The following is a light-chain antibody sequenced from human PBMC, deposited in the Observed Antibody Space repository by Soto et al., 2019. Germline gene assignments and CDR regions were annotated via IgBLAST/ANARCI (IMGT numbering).Light chain of an antibody. CDR1: QSVNGN. J-gene: IGKJ5*01. V-gene: IGKV3-15*01. Sequence: EIVMTQSPATLSVSQGERATLSCRASQSVNGNLAWYQQKPGRAPRLLIYGASTRASGVPARFSGSGSGTDFTLTISRLEPEDFAVYYCQQYGSSPRITFGQGTRLEIK. CDR2: GAS. CDR3: QQYGSSPRIT.